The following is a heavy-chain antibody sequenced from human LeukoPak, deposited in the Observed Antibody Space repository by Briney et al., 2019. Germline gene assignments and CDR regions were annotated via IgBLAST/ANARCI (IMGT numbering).Heavy chain of an antibody. CDR2: IYHTGST. V-gene: IGHV4-38-2*02. D-gene: IGHD3-22*01. Sequence: PSETLSLTCTVSGYSISSGYYWGWIRQPPGKGLEWIGNIYHTGSTYYNPSLKSRVTISVGTSKNQFSLKLSSVTAADTAVYYCARAGSYYDSSGCPHGSAHYWGQGTLVTVSS. CDR3: ARAGSYYDSSGCPHGSAHY. J-gene: IGHJ4*02. CDR1: GYSISSGYY.